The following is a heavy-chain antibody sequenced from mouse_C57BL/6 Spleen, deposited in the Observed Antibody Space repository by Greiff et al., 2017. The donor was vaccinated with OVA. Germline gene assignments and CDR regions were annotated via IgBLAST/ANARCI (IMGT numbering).Heavy chain of an antibody. V-gene: IGHV5-17*01. CDR2: ISSGSSTI. Sequence: EVKLVESGGGLVKPGGSLKLSCAASGFTFSDYGMHWVRQAPEKGLEWVAYISSGSSTIYYADTVKGRFTISRDNAKNTLFLQMTSLRSEDTAMYYCARRWDGGPLDYWGQGTTLTVSS. CDR3: ARRWDGGPLDY. J-gene: IGHJ2*01. CDR1: GFTFSDYG. D-gene: IGHD4-1*01.